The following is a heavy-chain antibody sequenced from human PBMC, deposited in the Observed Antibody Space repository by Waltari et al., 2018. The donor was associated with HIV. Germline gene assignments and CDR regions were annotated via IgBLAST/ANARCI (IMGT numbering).Heavy chain of an antibody. D-gene: IGHD3-22*01. CDR3: ARGYYYDSSGSPYFDY. CDR2: IIPIFGTA. CDR1: GGTFSSYA. V-gene: IGHV1-69*01. Sequence: QVQLVQSGAEVKKPGSSVKVSCKASGGTFSSYAISWVRQAPGQGLEWMGAIIPIFGTANYAKKVQGRGTCTADESTGTAYMELSSLRSEDTAVYYCARGYYYDSSGSPYFDYWGQGTLVTVSS. J-gene: IGHJ4*02.